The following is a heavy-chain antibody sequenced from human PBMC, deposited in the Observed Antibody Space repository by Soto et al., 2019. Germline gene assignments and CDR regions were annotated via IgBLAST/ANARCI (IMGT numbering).Heavy chain of an antibody. D-gene: IGHD3-22*01. CDR3: ARVGGYSGYAAY. V-gene: IGHV4-59*01. Sequence: ASETLSLTCRVSGGSINNYYWSWFRQPPGEGLEWIGYIFYTGTTTYNPSLNSRVTISTDASNNQVSLKLKSVTAADTAVYYCARVGGYSGYAAYWGQGALVTVS. CDR2: IFYTGTT. J-gene: IGHJ4*02. CDR1: GGSINNYY.